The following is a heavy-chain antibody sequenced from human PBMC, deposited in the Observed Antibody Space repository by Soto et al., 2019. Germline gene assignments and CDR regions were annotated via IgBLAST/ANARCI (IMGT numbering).Heavy chain of an antibody. Sequence: PSETLSLTCTVSGGSISSYYWSWIRQPAGKGLEWIGRIYTSGSTNYNPSLKSRVTMSVDTSKNQFSLKLSSVTAADTAVYYCARDSVARDFWNGYGYYYYYGMDVWGQGTTVTVSS. J-gene: IGHJ6*02. CDR3: ARDSVARDFWNGYGYYYYYGMDV. CDR2: IYTSGST. V-gene: IGHV4-4*07. CDR1: GGSISSYY. D-gene: IGHD3-3*01.